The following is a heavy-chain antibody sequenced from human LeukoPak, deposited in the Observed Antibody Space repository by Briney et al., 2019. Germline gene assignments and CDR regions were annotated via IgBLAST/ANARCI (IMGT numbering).Heavy chain of an antibody. CDR2: IIPIFGTA. CDR1: GGTFSSYA. J-gene: IGHJ5*02. V-gene: IGHV1-69*05. CDR3: ARGAQLLNWFDT. Sequence: ASVKVSCKASGGTFSSYAISWVRQAPGQGLEWMGGIIPIFGTANYAQKFQGRVTITTDESTSTAYMELSSLRSEDTAVYYCARGAQLLNWFDTWGQGTLVTVSS. D-gene: IGHD6-6*01.